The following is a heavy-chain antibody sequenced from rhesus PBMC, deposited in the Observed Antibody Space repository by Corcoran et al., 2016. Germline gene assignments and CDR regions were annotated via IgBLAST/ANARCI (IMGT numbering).Heavy chain of an antibody. D-gene: IGHD3-16*01. V-gene: IGHV3-132*01. CDR2: ISIGGGT. CDR3: ARGRYSGSYFDY. Sequence: VEQLVESGGGLVQPGASLTLSCAASEFTFSSYDMHWVRKAPGKGLEWVSAISIGGGTYYPDSVKCRFTISRDNAKNSLYLQMNSLRAEDTALYYCARGRYSGSYFDYWGQGVLVTVSS. CDR1: EFTFSSYD. J-gene: IGHJ4*01.